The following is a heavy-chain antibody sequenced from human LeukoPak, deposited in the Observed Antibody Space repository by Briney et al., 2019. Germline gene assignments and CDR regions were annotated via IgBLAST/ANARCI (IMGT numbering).Heavy chain of an antibody. CDR3: ARVKANAAASHSNWFDP. CDR2: MNPNSGNT. V-gene: IGHV1-8*01. D-gene: IGHD6-6*01. Sequence: ASVKVSCKASGYTFTSYDINWVRQATGQGLEWMGWMNPNSGNTGYAQKFQGRVTMTRNTSISTAYMELSSLRSEDTAVYYCARVKANAAASHSNWFDPWGQGTLVTVSS. CDR1: GYTFTSYD. J-gene: IGHJ5*02.